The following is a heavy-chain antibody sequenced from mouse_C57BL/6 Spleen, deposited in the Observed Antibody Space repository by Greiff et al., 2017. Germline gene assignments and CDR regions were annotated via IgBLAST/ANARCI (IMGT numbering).Heavy chain of an antibody. V-gene: IGHV1-82*01. Sequence: QVQLQQSGPELVKPGASVKISCKASGYAFSSSWMNWVKQRPGTGLEWIGRIYPGDGDTNYNGKFKGKATLTADKSSITAYLQLSSLTSEDSAVYFCASLGLGYWGQGTTRTVSS. CDR1: GYAFSSSW. CDR3: ASLGLGY. D-gene: IGHD4-1*01. J-gene: IGHJ2*01. CDR2: IYPGDGDT.